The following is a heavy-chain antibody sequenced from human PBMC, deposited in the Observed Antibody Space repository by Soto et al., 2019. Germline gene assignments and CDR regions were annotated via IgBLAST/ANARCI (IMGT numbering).Heavy chain of an antibody. Sequence: QVQLVQSGAEVKKPGASVKVSCKASGYTFTSYGISWVRQAPCQGLEWMGWISAYNGNTNYAQKLQGRVTMTTDTSTSTAYMELSSLRSDDTDVYYCARDHVHGAAAGTYYAYVMDVWGQGTTVTVSS. CDR2: ISAYNGNT. D-gene: IGHD6-13*01. CDR1: GYTFTSYG. J-gene: IGHJ6*02. V-gene: IGHV1-18*01. CDR3: ARDHVHGAAAGTYYAYVMDV.